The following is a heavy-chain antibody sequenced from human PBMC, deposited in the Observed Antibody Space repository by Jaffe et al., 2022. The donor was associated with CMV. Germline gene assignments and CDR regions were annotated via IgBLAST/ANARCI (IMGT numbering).Heavy chain of an antibody. CDR3: ARTLGAAADTGAFDV. J-gene: IGHJ3*01. Sequence: QVTLRESGPALVKPTQTLTLTCTFSGFSLSTNGMCVSWIRQAPGKALEWLAHIDWDDDKYYSTSLKTRLTISKDTSKNQVVLTMTNMDPVDTATYYCARTLGAAADTGAFDVWGQGTRVTVSS. CDR2: IDWDDDK. CDR1: GFSLSTNGMC. V-gene: IGHV2-70*01. D-gene: IGHD6-13*01.